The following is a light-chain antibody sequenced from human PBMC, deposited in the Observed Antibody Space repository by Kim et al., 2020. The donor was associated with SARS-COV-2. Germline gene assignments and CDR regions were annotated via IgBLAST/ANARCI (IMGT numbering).Light chain of an antibody. CDR1: QSISNY. J-gene: IGKJ2*02. Sequence: SACVGDRVTITCRASQSISNYLNWYQQKPGKAPKLLIYDTSSIHSGVPSRFSGSESGTDFTLTISSLQPEDFATYYCQQTYSTPCTFGQGTKLE. V-gene: IGKV1-39*01. CDR3: QQTYSTPCT. CDR2: DTS.